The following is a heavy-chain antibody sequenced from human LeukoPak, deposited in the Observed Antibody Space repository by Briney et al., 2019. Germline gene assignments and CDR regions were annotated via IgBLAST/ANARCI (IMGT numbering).Heavy chain of an antibody. CDR1: GYTFTGYY. J-gene: IGHJ4*02. CDR3: ARVAALGSTKHYDY. Sequence: ASVKVSCKASGYTFTGYYMHWVRQAPGQRLEWMGWINAGNGNTKYSQKFQGRVTITRDTSASTAYMELSRLRSEDTAVYYCARVAALGSTKHYDYWGQGTLVTVSS. V-gene: IGHV1-3*01. D-gene: IGHD1-26*01. CDR2: INAGNGNT.